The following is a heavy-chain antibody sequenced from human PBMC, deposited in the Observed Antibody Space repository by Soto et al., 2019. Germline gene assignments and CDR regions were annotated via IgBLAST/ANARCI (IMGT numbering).Heavy chain of an antibody. V-gene: IGHV3-21*06. CDR3: ARESEDLTSNFDY. CDR1: GFTFTRYS. Sequence: NPGGSLRLSCAASGFTFTRYSMNWVRQAPGKGLERVSSISSTTNYIYYGDSMKGRFTISRDNAKNSLYLEMNSLRAEDTAVYYCARESEDLTSNFDYWGQGTLVTVS. J-gene: IGHJ4*02. CDR2: ISSTTNYI.